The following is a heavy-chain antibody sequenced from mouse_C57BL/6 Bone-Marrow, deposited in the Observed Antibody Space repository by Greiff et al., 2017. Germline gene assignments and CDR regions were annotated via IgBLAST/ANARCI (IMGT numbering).Heavy chain of an antibody. CDR2: INPNNGGT. CDR3: AREYDYLLAY. V-gene: IGHV1-18*01. J-gene: IGHJ3*01. D-gene: IGHD2-4*01. Sequence: EVQLQQSGPELVKPGASVKIPCKASGYTFTDYNMDWVKQSHGKSLEWIGDINPNNGGTIYNQKFKGKATLTVDKSSSTAYMELRSLTSEDTAVYYCAREYDYLLAYWGQGTLVTVSA. CDR1: GYTFTDYN.